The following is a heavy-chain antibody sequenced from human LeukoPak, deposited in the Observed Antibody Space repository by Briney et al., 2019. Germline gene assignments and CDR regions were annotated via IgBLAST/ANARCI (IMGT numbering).Heavy chain of an antibody. J-gene: IGHJ4*02. D-gene: IGHD3-10*01. Sequence: PGGSLGLSCAASGFTLSNYWMTWVRQAPGKGLEWVASIKQDGSEKYYVDSVKGRFTISRDNAKKSLYLQMNSLRAEDTAVYYCARDKSAGADTGSSFYYWGQGALVTVSS. CDR1: GFTLSNYW. CDR2: IKQDGSEK. CDR3: ARDKSAGADTGSSFYY. V-gene: IGHV3-7*03.